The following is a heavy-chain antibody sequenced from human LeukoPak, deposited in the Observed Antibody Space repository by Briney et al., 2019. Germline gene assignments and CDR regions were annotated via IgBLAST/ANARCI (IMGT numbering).Heavy chain of an antibody. D-gene: IGHD6-13*01. Sequence: GGPLRLSCAASGFTFSSYDMHWVRQATGKGLEWVSAIGTAGDTYYPGSVKGRFTISRENAKNSLYLQMNSLRAGDTAVYYCARGGGHSSSWYYNYYGMDVWGQGTTVTVSS. CDR3: ARGGGHSSSWYYNYYGMDV. CDR1: GFTFSSYD. V-gene: IGHV3-13*01. J-gene: IGHJ6*02. CDR2: IGTAGDT.